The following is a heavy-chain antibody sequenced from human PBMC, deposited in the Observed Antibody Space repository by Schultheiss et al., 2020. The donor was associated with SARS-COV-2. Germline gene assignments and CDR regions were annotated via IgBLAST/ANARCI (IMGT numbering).Heavy chain of an antibody. D-gene: IGHD1-7*01. CDR3: ARALTGGSNFNWFDP. CDR1: GGSFSGYY. J-gene: IGHJ5*02. V-gene: IGHV4-59*01. CDR2: IYYSGST. Sequence: SETLSLTCAVYGGSFSGYYWGWIRQPPGKGLEWIGSIYYSGSTNYNPSLKSRVTISVDTSKNQFSLKLSSVTAADTAVYYCARALTGGSNFNWFDPWGQGTLVTVSS.